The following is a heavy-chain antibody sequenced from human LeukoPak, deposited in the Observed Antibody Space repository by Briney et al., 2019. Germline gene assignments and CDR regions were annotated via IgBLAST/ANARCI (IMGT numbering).Heavy chain of an antibody. CDR1: GGSISSYY. CDR2: IYTSGST. J-gene: IGHJ4*02. CDR3: ARDPEKLKGPIAVAGYYFDY. V-gene: IGHV4-4*07. D-gene: IGHD6-19*01. Sequence: SETLSLTCTVSGGSISSYYWSWIRQPAGKGLEWIGRIYTSGSTNYNPSLKSRVTMSVDTSKNQFSLKLGSVTAADTAVYYCARDPEKLKGPIAVAGYYFDYWGQGTLVTVSS.